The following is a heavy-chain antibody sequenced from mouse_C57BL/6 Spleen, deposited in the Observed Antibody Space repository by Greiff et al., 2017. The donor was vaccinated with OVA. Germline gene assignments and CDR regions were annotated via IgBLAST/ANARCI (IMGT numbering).Heavy chain of an antibody. Sequence: DVKPQESGPGLVKPSQSLSLTCSVTSYSITSGYYWNWIRQFPGNKLEWMGYISYDGSNNYNPSLKNRISITRDTSKNQFFLKLNSVTTEDTATYYCAREWFAYWGQGTLVTVSA. CDR2: ISYDGSN. J-gene: IGHJ3*01. V-gene: IGHV3-6*01. CDR1: SYSITSGYY. CDR3: AREWFAY.